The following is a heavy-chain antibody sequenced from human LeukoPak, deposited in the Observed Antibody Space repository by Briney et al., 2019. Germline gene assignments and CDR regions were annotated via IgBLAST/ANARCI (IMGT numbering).Heavy chain of an antibody. J-gene: IGHJ4*02. CDR2: ILYSGTT. CDR3: ARAPNPNFFDD. CDR1: GVSITDHY. V-gene: IGHV4-59*11. Sequence: SSETLSLTCTVSGVSITDHYWSWIRQPPGKGLEWIGHILYSGTTNYNPSLQSRVNILVDTSRTHFSLRLNSVTAADTAVYYCARAPNPNFFDDWGQGTLVTVSP.